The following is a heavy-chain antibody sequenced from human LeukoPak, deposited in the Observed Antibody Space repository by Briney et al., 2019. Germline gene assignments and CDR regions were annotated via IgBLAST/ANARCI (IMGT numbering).Heavy chain of an antibody. V-gene: IGHV3-21*01. CDR3: AKEVVEKYAFDI. D-gene: IGHD5-24*01. Sequence: GGSLRLSCAASGFTFSSFSMNWVRQAPGKGLEWVSSISSGGDYKHYADSVKGRFTISRDNSKNTLYLQMNSLRAEDTAVYYCAKEVVEKYAFDIWGQGTMVTVSS. CDR2: ISSGGDYK. CDR1: GFTFSSFS. J-gene: IGHJ3*02.